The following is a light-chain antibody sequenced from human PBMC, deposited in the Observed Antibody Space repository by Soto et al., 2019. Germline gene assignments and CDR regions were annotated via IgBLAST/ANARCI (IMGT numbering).Light chain of an antibody. CDR1: QSVSSSY. CDR2: GAS. J-gene: IGKJ3*01. Sequence: ELVLTQSPGTLSLSPGERATLSCRASQSVSSSYLAWYQQKPGQAPSLLIYGASSRATGIPDRFSGSGSGHDFTLTISRLQPEDFAPYYCQQYGDSIFTFGPGTXVXIK. V-gene: IGKV3-20*01. CDR3: QQYGDSIFT.